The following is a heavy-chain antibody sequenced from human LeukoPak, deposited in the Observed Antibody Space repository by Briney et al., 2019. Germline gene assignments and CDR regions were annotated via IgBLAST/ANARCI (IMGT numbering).Heavy chain of an antibody. J-gene: IGHJ5*02. CDR2: IKSKTNGGAT. D-gene: IGHD3-10*01. V-gene: IGHV3-15*01. CDR3: TTGSSGSYYPLNWFDP. Sequence: PGGSLRLSCAASGFTFSSYAMSWVRQAPGKGLEWVGRIKSKTNGGATDYAAPVKGRFTISRDDSKTTLYLQMNSLKSEDTAIYYCTTGSSGSYYPLNWFDPWGQGTLVTVSS. CDR1: GFTFSSYA.